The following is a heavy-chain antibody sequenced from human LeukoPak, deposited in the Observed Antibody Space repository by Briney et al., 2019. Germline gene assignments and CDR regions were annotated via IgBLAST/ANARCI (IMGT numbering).Heavy chain of an antibody. CDR3: AKGIGIAAASSDALDI. J-gene: IGHJ3*02. Sequence: GGSLRLSCVASGFTFNNYAMNWVRQAPGKGLEWVSSISGGGGSTFYADSVKGRFTISRDNSKITVDLQMNSLRAEDTAVYYCAKGIGIAAASSDALDIWGRGTIVTVSA. D-gene: IGHD6-13*01. V-gene: IGHV3-23*01. CDR2: ISGGGGST. CDR1: GFTFNNYA.